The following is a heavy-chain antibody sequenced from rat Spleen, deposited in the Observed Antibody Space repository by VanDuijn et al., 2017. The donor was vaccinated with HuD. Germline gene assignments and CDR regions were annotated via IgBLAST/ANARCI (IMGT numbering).Heavy chain of an antibody. CDR2: ISTGADNT. D-gene: IGHD1-11*01. CDR3: AIHGGLRNWFDS. J-gene: IGHJ3*01. Sequence: EVQLVESGGGLMQPGRSLKLSCAASGFTFSNYDMAWVRQSPTKGLEWIASISTGADNTYYRDSVKGRFTVSRDDTNNTHYLQIDSLRSEDTATYYCAIHGGLRNWFDSWGQGTLVTVSS. V-gene: IGHV5S13*01. CDR1: GFTFSNYD.